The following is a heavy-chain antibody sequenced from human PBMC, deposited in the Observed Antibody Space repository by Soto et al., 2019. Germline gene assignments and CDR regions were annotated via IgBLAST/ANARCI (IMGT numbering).Heavy chain of an antibody. V-gene: IGHV4-39*01. CDR2: IYYSGST. CDR1: GGSISSSSYC. Sequence: SETLSLTCTVSGGSISSSSYCWGGIRQPPGKGLEWIGSIYYSGSTYYNPSLKSRVTISVDTSKNQFSLKLSSVTAADTAVYYCARHLGKQYYYGSGSYPTYYYGMDVWGQGTTVTVSS. CDR3: ARHLGKQYYYGSGSYPTYYYGMDV. D-gene: IGHD3-10*01. J-gene: IGHJ6*02.